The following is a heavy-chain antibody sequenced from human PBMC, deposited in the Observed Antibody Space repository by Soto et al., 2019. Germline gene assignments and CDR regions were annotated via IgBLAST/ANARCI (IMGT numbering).Heavy chain of an antibody. CDR3: ARDIAVAANWFDP. V-gene: IGHV3-7*01. CDR1: GFTFSSYW. J-gene: IGHJ5*02. CDR2: IKQDGSEK. D-gene: IGHD6-19*01. Sequence: EVQLVESGGGLDQPGGSLRLSCAASGFTFSSYWMSWVRQAPGKGLEWVANIKQDGSEKYYVDSVKGRFTISRDNAKNSLYLQMNSLRAEDTAVYYCARDIAVAANWFDPWGQGTLVTVSS.